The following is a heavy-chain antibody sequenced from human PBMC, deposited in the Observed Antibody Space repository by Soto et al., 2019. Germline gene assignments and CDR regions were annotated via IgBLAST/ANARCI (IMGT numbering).Heavy chain of an antibody. Sequence: QVQLVQSGAEVKKPGSSVKVSCKASGGTFSSYAISWVRQAPGQGLAWMGGIIPIFGTANYAQKFQGRVTLTADESTSTAYMELSGLGSEDTAVYYCARDRAGYSPNGIDVWGQGTTVTVSS. CDR1: GGTFSSYA. CDR3: ARDRAGYSPNGIDV. J-gene: IGHJ6*02. V-gene: IGHV1-69*12. D-gene: IGHD3-9*01. CDR2: IIPIFGTA.